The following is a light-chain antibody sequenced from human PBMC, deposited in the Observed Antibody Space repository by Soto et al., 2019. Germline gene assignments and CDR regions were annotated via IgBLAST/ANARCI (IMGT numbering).Light chain of an antibody. V-gene: IGKV1-39*01. CDR2: AAS. CDR3: QQSYSSIT. Sequence: DIQMTQSPSSLSASVVDKFTITFRASQSISSYLNWYQHKPGKAPKLLIYAASTLQSGVPSRFSGSGSGTDFTLTISSLQPEDFATYYCQQSYSSITFGQGTRLEIK. J-gene: IGKJ5*01. CDR1: QSISSY.